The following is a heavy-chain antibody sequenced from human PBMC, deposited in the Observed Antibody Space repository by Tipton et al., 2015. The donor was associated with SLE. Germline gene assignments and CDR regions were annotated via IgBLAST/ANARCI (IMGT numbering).Heavy chain of an antibody. D-gene: IGHD3-22*01. V-gene: IGHV4-4*01. Sequence: TLSLTCTVSGDSISSSKWWSWVRQSPGKGLEWIAEIYHSGSTNYNPSLKSRLNISVAKSKNQFSLKLTSVTAADTAVYFCARRSFDGSGSIWGQGTLVTVSS. J-gene: IGHJ4*02. CDR3: ARRSFDGSGSI. CDR1: GDSISSSKW. CDR2: IYHSGST.